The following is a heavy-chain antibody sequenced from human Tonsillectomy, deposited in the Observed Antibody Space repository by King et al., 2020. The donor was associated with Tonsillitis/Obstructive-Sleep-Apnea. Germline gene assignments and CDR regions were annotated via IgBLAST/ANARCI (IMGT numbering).Heavy chain of an antibody. CDR1: GGTFSSYA. CDR2: IIPIFGTA. D-gene: IGHD5-12*01. V-gene: IGHV1-69*12. Sequence: QLVQSGAEVKKPGSSVKVSCKASGGTFSSYAISWVRQAPGQGLEWMGGIIPIFGTANYAQKFQGRVTITADESTSTAYMELSSLGSEDTAVYYCTAQGVGATIWGGDYWGQGTLVTVSS. J-gene: IGHJ4*02. CDR3: TAQGVGATIWGGDY.